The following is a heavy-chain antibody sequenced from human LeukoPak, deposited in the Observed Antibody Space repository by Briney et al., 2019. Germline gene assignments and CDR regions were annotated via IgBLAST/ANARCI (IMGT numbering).Heavy chain of an antibody. D-gene: IGHD3-16*01. CDR2: ISAYNGNT. J-gene: IGHJ3*02. CDR1: GFTFSNYG. V-gene: IGHV1-18*01. CDR3: ARGITVRPKSNDAFDI. Sequence: RASVTVSCKASGFTFSNYGFTWVRQAPGQGLEWLAWISAYNGNTNYAQNLQDRVTLTTDTSTSTAYMELRSLTSDDTALYYCARGITVRPKSNDAFDIWGQGTMVTVSS.